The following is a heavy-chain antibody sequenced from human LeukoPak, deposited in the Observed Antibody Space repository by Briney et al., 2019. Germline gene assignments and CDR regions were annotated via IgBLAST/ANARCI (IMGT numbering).Heavy chain of an antibody. CDR1: GYTFTIYG. J-gene: IGHJ6*02. V-gene: IGHV1-18*01. CDR2: ISAYNGNT. D-gene: IGHD5-24*01. Sequence: ASVKVSCKASGYTFTIYGISWVRQAPGQGLEWMGWISAYNGNTNYAQKLQGRVTMTTDTSTSTAYMELRSLRSDDTAVYYCARDAKESWLQLQHYYYYGMDVWGQGTTVTVSS. CDR3: ARDAKESWLQLQHYYYYGMDV.